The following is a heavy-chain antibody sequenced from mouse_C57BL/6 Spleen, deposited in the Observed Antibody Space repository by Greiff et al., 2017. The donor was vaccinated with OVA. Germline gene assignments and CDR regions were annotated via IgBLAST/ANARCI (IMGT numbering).Heavy chain of an antibody. CDR2: ISDGGSYT. CDR3: ARGELRLRRYFDY. V-gene: IGHV5-4*03. D-gene: IGHD3-2*02. J-gene: IGHJ2*01. Sequence: EVMLVESGGGLVKPGGSLKLSCAASGFTFSSYAMSWVRQTPEKRLEWVATISDGGSYTYYPDNVKGRFTISRDNAKNNLYLQMSHLKSEDTAMYYCARGELRLRRYFDYWGQGTTLTVSS. CDR1: GFTFSSYA.